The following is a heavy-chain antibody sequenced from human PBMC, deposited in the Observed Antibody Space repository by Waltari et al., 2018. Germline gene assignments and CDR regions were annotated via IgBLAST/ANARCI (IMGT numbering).Heavy chain of an antibody. V-gene: IGHV3-7*01. CDR3: AREGLTEEAAY. CDR2: IKHDGSDT. J-gene: IGHJ4*02. D-gene: IGHD4-4*01. CDR1: EFPFHHFW. Sequence: EIQLVESGGDLVQPGGSLRLSCVTSEFPFHHFWMAWVRQVQGKGLQWLAHIKHDGSDTYHVDSVKGRFTISRDNARNSLYLEMDRLRVEDTGVYYCAREGLTEEAAYWGQGTLVTVSS.